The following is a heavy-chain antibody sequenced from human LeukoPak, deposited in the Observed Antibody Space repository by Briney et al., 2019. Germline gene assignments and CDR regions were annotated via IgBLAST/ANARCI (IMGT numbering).Heavy chain of an antibody. D-gene: IGHD3-22*01. CDR1: DDSISSYY. J-gene: IGHJ3*02. CDR2: IYTSGST. CDR3: ARDQGYYYDTSGYYDAFDI. Sequence: SETLSLTCTVSDDSISSYYWIWIRQPAGKGLEWIGRIYTSGSTYYNPSLKGRVTMSVDTSKNQFSLKLSSVTAADTAVYYCARDQGYYYDTSGYYDAFDIWGQGTMVTVSS. V-gene: IGHV4-4*07.